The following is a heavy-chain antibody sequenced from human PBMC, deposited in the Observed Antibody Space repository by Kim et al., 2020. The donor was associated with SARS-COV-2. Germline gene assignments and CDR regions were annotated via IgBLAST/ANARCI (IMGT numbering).Heavy chain of an antibody. J-gene: IGHJ4*02. CDR3: ARDGYSYVIGANYVDY. CDR1: GFTFSDYY. D-gene: IGHD5-18*01. CDR2: ISSSSSYT. V-gene: IGHV3-11*06. Sequence: GGSLRLSCAASGFTFSDYYMSWIRQAPGKGLEWVSYISSSSSYTNYADSVKGRFTISRDNAKNSLYLQMNSLRAEDTAVYYCARDGYSYVIGANYVDYWGQGTLVTVSS.